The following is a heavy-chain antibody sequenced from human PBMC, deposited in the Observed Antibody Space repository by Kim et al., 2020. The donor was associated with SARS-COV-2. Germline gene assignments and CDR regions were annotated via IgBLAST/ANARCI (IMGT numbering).Heavy chain of an antibody. J-gene: IGHJ4*02. D-gene: IGHD6-6*01. CDR2: ISGSGTT. V-gene: IGHV3-23*01. Sequence: GGSLRLSCAASGFTFSSYAMSWVRQAPGKGLEWVSGISGSGTTYYADSVKGRFTVSRDNSKNTLYLQMNSLRAEDTAVYYCARDREYSSSSSDYYWGQGTLVTVST. CDR1: GFTFSSYA. CDR3: ARDREYSSSSSDYY.